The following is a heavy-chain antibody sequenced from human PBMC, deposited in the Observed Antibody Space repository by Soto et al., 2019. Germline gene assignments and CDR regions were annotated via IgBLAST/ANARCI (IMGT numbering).Heavy chain of an antibody. V-gene: IGHV4-59*01. CDR3: ARDRVTSLYYYGMDV. CDR1: GGSISSYY. CDR2: IYYSGST. Sequence: QVQLQESGPGLVKPSETLSLTCTVSGGSISSYYWSWIRQPPGKGLEWIGYIYYSGSTNYNPSLKSRVTISVDTSKNQCSLKLSSVTAADTAVYYCARDRVTSLYYYGMDVWGQGTTVTVSS. D-gene: IGHD2-21*02. J-gene: IGHJ6*02.